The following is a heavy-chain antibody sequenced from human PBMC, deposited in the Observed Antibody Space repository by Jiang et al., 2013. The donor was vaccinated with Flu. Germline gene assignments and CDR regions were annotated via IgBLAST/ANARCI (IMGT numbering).Heavy chain of an antibody. Sequence: SQTLSLTCAISGDSVSSNSAAWNWIRQSPSRGLEWLGRIYYRSKWYNEYAVSVKSRIIINPDTPKNQFSLQLNSVTPEDTAAYYCAREVAAGWDYWGQGTLVTVSS. CDR1: GDSVSSNSAA. V-gene: IGHV6-1*01. J-gene: IGHJ4*02. CDR2: IYYRSKWYN. CDR3: AREVAAGWDY. D-gene: IGHD6-13*01.